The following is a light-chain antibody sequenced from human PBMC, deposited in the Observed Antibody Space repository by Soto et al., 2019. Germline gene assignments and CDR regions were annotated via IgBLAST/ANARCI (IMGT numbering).Light chain of an antibody. V-gene: IGKV1-6*01. CDR3: LQFYNFSWT. Sequence: AIQMTQSPSSLSASVGDRVTISCRASQVIGNDLAWYQKKPGKDPRLLIFAASNLQSGVPSRFSGSGSGTDFNLTISRLQTEDFATYDCLQFYNFSWTFGQGTKVDIK. CDR2: AAS. CDR1: QVIGND. J-gene: IGKJ1*01.